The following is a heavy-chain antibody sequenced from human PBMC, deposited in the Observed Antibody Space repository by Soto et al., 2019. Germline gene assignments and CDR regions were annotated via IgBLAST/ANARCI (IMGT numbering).Heavy chain of an antibody. V-gene: IGHV4-39*01. CDR3: ARRQQWLAGYFDY. CDR1: GDSINSSGFY. Sequence: PSETLSLTCAVSGDSINSSGFYWGWIRQPPGKGLEWIGSIYYSGSTYYNPSLKSRVTISVDTSKSQFSLKMRSVTAADTAVYYCARRQQWLAGYFDYWGQGTLVTVSS. CDR2: IYYSGST. D-gene: IGHD6-19*01. J-gene: IGHJ4*02.